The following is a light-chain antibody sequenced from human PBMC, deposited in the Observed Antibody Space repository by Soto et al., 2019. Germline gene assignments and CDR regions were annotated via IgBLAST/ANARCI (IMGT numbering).Light chain of an antibody. J-gene: IGLJ3*02. CDR1: SGSVSTSYY. CDR2: STN. Sequence: QTVVTQEPSFSVSPGRTVTLTCGLSSGSVSTSYYPSWYQQTPGQAPRTLIYSTNTRSSGVPDRFSGSILGNEAALTITGAQADDESDYYCVLYMGSGVWVFGGGTKVTVL. V-gene: IGLV8-61*01. CDR3: VLYMGSGVWV.